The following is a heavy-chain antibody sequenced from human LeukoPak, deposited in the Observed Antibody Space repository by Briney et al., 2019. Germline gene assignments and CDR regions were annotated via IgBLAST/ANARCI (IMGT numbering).Heavy chain of an antibody. D-gene: IGHD6-13*01. CDR3: TTAVRSWPFIYYYYYYMDV. V-gene: IGHV3-49*04. CDR1: GFTFGDYA. CDR2: IRSKVYSGTT. J-gene: IGHJ6*03. Sequence: GGSLRLSCTASGFTFGDYAVSWVRQAPGKGLEWVGFIRSKVYSGTTEYAASVRGRFTISRDDSKSIAYLQMNSLKTEDTAVYYCTTAVRSWPFIYYYYYYMDVWGKGTTVTVSS.